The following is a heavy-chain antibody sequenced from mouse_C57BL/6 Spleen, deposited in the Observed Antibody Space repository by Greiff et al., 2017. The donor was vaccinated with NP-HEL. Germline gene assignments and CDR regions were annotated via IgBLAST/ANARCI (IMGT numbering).Heavy chain of an antibody. CDR3: ARALLSAMDY. V-gene: IGHV5-16*01. Sequence: EVMLVESEGGLVQPGSSMKLSCTASGFTFSDYYMAWVRQVPEKGLEWVANINYDGSSTYYLDSLKSRFIISRDNAKNILYLQMSSLKSEDTATYYCARALLSAMDYWGQGTSVTVSS. J-gene: IGHJ4*01. D-gene: IGHD3-2*02. CDR2: INYDGSST. CDR1: GFTFSDYY.